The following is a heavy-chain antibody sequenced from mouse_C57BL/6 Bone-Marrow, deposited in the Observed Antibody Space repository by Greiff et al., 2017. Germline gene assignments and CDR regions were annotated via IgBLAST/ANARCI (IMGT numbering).Heavy chain of an antibody. D-gene: IGHD2-5*01. J-gene: IGHJ4*01. CDR3: ASYYSNCYYAMDY. Sequence: EVQLQESGPGLVKPSQSLSLTCSVTGYSITSGYYWNWIRQSPGNKLEWMGYISYDGSNNYNPSLKNRISITRDTSKNQFFLKLNSVTTEDTATYYCASYYSNCYYAMDYWGQGTSVTVSS. CDR2: ISYDGSN. CDR1: GYSITSGYY. V-gene: IGHV3-6*01.